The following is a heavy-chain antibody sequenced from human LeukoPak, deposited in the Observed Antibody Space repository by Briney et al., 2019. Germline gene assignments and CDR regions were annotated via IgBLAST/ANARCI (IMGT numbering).Heavy chain of an antibody. CDR2: IIPIFGTA. CDR1: GGTFSSYA. CDR3: ARDVREGDIPPYYYDGSPTLDAFDI. J-gene: IGHJ3*02. V-gene: IGHV1-69*13. D-gene: IGHD3-22*01. Sequence: SVKVSCKASGGTFSSYAISWVRQAPGQGLEWMGGIIPIFGTANYAQKFQGRVTITADESTSTAYMELSSLRSEDTAVYYCARDVREGDIPPYYYDGSPTLDAFDIWGQGTMVTVSS.